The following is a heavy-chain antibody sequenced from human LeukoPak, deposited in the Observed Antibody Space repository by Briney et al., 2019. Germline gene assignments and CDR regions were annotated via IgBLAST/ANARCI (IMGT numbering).Heavy chain of an antibody. D-gene: IGHD1-20*01. Sequence: SVKVSCKSSGYPFSIYYMHWVRQAPGQGLEWMGIINPSGGSTRYAQKLQGRVTLTRDTSTSTVYMEVSSLRSEDTAVYYCARGTITGTTNDFNDYWGQGTLVTVSS. V-gene: IGHV1-46*04. CDR2: INPSGGST. CDR1: GYPFSIYY. J-gene: IGHJ4*02. CDR3: ARGTITGTTNDFNDY.